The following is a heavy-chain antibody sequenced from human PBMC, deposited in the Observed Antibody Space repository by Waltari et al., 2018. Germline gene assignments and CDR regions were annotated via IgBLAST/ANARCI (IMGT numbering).Heavy chain of an antibody. CDR1: GFTFSSYW. CDR2: IKQDGSEK. D-gene: IGHD3-22*01. J-gene: IGHJ4*02. V-gene: IGHV3-7*01. CDR3: ARAYYYDSSKSGSFDY. Sequence: ESGGGLVQPGGSLRLSCAASGFTFSSYWMSWVRQAPGKGLEWVANIKQDGSEKYYVDSVKGRFTISRDNAKNSLYLQMNSLRAEDTAVYYCARAYYYDSSKSGSFDYWGQGTLVTVSS.